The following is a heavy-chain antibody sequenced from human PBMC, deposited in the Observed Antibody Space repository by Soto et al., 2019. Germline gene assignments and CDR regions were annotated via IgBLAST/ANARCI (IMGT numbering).Heavy chain of an antibody. CDR1: GGSVSSGSYY. Sequence: SETLSLTCTVSGGSVSSGSYYWSWIRQPPGKGLEWIGYIYYSGSTNYNPSLKSRVTISVDTSKNQFSLKLSSVTAADTALYYCARDRGYSGYDFDYWGQGTLVTVSS. V-gene: IGHV4-61*01. CDR3: ARDRGYSGYDFDY. J-gene: IGHJ4*02. D-gene: IGHD5-12*01. CDR2: IYYSGST.